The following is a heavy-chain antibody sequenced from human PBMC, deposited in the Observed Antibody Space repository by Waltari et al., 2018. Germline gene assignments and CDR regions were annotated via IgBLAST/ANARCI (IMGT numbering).Heavy chain of an antibody. CDR2: SIPILGIT. D-gene: IGHD4-17*01. CDR1: GGTFSRYA. V-gene: IGHV1-69*04. Sequence: QVQLVQSGAEVKKPGSSVKVSCKASGGTFSRYAISWVRQAPGQGLEWMGGSIPILGITNYAQKFQGRVTISADESTSTAYMELSSLRPGDTAVYYCARTVTPGDYYYYYMDVWGKGTTVTVSS. J-gene: IGHJ6*03. CDR3: ARTVTPGDYYYYYMDV.